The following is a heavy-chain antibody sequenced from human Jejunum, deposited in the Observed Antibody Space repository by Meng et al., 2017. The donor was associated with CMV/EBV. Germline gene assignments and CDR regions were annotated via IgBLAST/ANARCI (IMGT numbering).Heavy chain of an antibody. Sequence: GGSFSNYYWSLVRQPPGKGLEWIGEIGHSGSTRYIPSLKSRVSISVDTSKNHLSLRLSSVTAADTAVYYCAKQVNPSGELSAFDIWGQGIMVTVSS. CDR1: GGSFSNYY. CDR2: IGHSGST. D-gene: IGHD2-21*01. J-gene: IGHJ3*02. V-gene: IGHV4-34*01. CDR3: AKQVNPSGELSAFDI.